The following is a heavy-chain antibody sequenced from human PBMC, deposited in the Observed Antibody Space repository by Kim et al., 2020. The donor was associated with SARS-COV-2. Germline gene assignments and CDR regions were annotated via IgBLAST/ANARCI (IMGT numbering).Heavy chain of an antibody. CDR3: ARTGSYSEYYYYGMDV. D-gene: IGHD3-10*01. Sequence: SVKGRFTISRDNAKNTLYLQMNSLRAEDTAVYYCARTGSYSEYYYYGMDVWGQGTTVTVSS. V-gene: IGHV3-74*01. J-gene: IGHJ6*02.